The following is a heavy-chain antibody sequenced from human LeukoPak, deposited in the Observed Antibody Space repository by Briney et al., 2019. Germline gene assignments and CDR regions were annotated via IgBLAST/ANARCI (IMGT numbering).Heavy chain of an antibody. CDR3: VRDGGTIYDVINYHFDN. Sequence: PGGSLRLSCAASGFSFSSYLMRWVRQPPGKGLEWVGVISSDGSSNYHIDSGRGRFTVSRDNPKNTLYLQMNNVRPEDSAVYYCVRDGGTIYDVINYHFDNWGQGTLVTVSS. J-gene: IGHJ4*02. D-gene: IGHD1-1*01. CDR2: ISSDGSSN. V-gene: IGHV3-30-3*01. CDR1: GFSFSSYL.